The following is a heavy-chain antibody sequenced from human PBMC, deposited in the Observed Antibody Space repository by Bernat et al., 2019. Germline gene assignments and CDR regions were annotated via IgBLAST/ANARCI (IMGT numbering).Heavy chain of an antibody. CDR2: ISSSGSTI. CDR1: GFTFSSYE. V-gene: IGHV3-48*03. Sequence: EVQLVESGGGLVQPGGSLRLSCAASGFTFSSYEMNWVRQAPGKGLEWVSYISSSGSTIYYADSVKGRFTISRDNAKNSLYLQMNSLRAEDTAVYYCARVRSYSSICYYYGMDVWGQGTTVTVSS. D-gene: IGHD6-13*01. J-gene: IGHJ6*02. CDR3: ARVRSYSSICYYYGMDV.